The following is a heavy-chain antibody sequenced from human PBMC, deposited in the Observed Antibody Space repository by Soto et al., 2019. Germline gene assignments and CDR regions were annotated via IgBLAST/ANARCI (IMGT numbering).Heavy chain of an antibody. CDR3: ARDVFQYYYDSSGSYDAFDI. CDR1: GYTFTSYA. CDR2: INAGNGNT. D-gene: IGHD3-22*01. V-gene: IGHV1-3*01. Sequence: ASVKVSCKASGYTFTSYAMHWVRQAPGQRLEWMGWINAGNGNTKNSQKFQGRVTITRDTSASTAYMELSSLRSEDTALYYCARDVFQYYYDSSGSYDAFDIWGQGTMVTVS. J-gene: IGHJ3*02.